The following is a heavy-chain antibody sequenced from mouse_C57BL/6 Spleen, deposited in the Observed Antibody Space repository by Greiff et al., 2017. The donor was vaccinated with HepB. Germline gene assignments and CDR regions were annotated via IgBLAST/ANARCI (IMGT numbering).Heavy chain of an antibody. CDR2: SRNKANDYTT. CDR3: ARDADPYYAMDY. CDR1: GFTFSDFY. V-gene: IGHV7-1*01. J-gene: IGHJ4*01. Sequence: EVQRVESGGGLVQSGRSLRLSCATSGFTFSDFYMEWVRQAPGKGLEWIAASRNKANDYTTEYSASVKGRFIVSRDTSQSILYLQMNALRAEDTAIYYCARDADPYYAMDYWGQGTSVTVSS.